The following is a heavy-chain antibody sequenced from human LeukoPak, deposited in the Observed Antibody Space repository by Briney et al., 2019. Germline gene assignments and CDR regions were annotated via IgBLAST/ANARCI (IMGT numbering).Heavy chain of an antibody. Sequence: SETLSLTCTVSAGSISSYYWSWIRQPPGKGLEWIGYIDYRGNTDYNPSLKSRVAISVDTSKNQFSLKLSSVTAADTAIYYCARSRSDNMIVVGWGQGTLVTVSS. CDR2: IDYRGNT. D-gene: IGHD3-22*01. CDR1: AGSISSYY. J-gene: IGHJ4*02. V-gene: IGHV4-59*01. CDR3: ARSRSDNMIVVG.